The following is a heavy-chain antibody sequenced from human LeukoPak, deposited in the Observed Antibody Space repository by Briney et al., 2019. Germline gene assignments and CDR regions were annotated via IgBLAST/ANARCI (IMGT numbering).Heavy chain of an antibody. CDR3: ARDLMT. CDR2: ITYSGSI. CDR1: GGSFSGKY. J-gene: IGHJ4*02. V-gene: IGHV4-34*01. Sequence: SETLSLTCAVSGGSFSGKYWTWIREPPGKGLEWIGEITYSGSIYYNPSLKIRVTISVDTSKNQFSLKLNSVTAADTAVYYCARDLMTWGQGTLVTVSS.